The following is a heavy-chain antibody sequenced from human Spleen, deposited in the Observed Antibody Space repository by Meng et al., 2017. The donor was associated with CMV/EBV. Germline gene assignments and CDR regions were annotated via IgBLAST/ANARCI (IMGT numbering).Heavy chain of an antibody. D-gene: IGHD2-21*01. V-gene: IGHV3-30*03. Sequence: SRFPFVSCVTLWAPRTPGVGLDWVAVISWVGPIKRFVHAVTVRFAISGNDSINTLYEEMNSLGAQDTAVYYCAGRGAYNTGEFIQLWGRGTLVTVSS. CDR2: ISWVGPIK. J-gene: IGHJ1*01. CDR1: RFPFVSCV. CDR3: AGRGAYNTGEFIQL.